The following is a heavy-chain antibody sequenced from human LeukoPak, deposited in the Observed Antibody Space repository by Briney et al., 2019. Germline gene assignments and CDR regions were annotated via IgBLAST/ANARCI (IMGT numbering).Heavy chain of an antibody. D-gene: IGHD3-9*01. CDR3: ARDPSTIYDILTGSAAGLDY. J-gene: IGHJ4*02. CDR1: GGTFSSYA. Sequence: GASVKVSCKASGGTFSSYAISWVRQAPGQGLEWMGRIIPILGIANYAQKFQGRVTITADKSTSTAYMELSSLRSEDTAVYYCARDPSTIYDILTGSAAGLDYWGQGTLVTVSS. CDR2: IIPILGIA. V-gene: IGHV1-69*04.